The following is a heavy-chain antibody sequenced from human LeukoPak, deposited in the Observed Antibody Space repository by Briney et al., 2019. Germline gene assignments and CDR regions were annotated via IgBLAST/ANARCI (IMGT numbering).Heavy chain of an antibody. D-gene: IGHD3-16*02. J-gene: IGHJ3*02. CDR2: ISSTGTTK. V-gene: IGHV3-11*04. CDR1: EFTFSDYY. Sequence: GGSLRLSCAASEFTFSDYYMTWIRQAPGKGLGWLSHISSTGTTKYYADSVKGRFTISRDNAKNSLYLQMDSLRAEDTAVYYCARVPAGVIGMKDAFDIWGQGTMVTVSS. CDR3: ARVPAGVIGMKDAFDI.